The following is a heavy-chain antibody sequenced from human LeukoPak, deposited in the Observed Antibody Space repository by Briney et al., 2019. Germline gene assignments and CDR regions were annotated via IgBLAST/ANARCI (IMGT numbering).Heavy chain of an antibody. Sequence: ASVKVSCKASGYTFTNYYMHWVRQAPGQGLEWMGLINPGGGNTNYAQNFQGRVTMTRDTSTSTVYMELSSLRSEDTAVYYCARTGDDSSGYYGSSLDYWGQGTLVTVSS. D-gene: IGHD3-22*01. CDR2: INPGGGNT. J-gene: IGHJ4*02. CDR3: ARTGDDSSGYYGSSLDY. CDR1: GYTFTNYY. V-gene: IGHV1-46*01.